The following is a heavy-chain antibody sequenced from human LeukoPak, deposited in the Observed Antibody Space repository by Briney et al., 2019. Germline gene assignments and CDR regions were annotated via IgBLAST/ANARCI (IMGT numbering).Heavy chain of an antibody. CDR2: INPNSGGT. Sequence: ASVKVSCKASGYTFTGYYMHWVRQAPGHGLEWMGWINPNSGGTNYAQKFRGRVTMTRDTPINTAYMELSRLTSDDTAVYYCARGSAYYDSSGYDWYFDLWGRGTLVTVSS. J-gene: IGHJ2*01. CDR1: GYTFTGYY. V-gene: IGHV1-2*02. D-gene: IGHD3-22*01. CDR3: ARGSAYYDSSGYDWYFDL.